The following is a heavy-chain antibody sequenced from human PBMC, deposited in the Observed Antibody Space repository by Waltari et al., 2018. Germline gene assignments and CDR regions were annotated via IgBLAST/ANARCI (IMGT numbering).Heavy chain of an antibody. CDR2: IYHSGRP. J-gene: IGHJ4*02. V-gene: IGHV4-38-2*01. CDR3: ARHVKNGVSGRSPAPLDY. D-gene: IGHD6-25*01. Sequence: QVQLQESGPGLVKPSETLSLTCAVSGYSISSGYYWGWIRQPPGKGLEWLGSIYHSGRPYYHPSLKSRVTIAVDTSKNQFSLKLSSVNAADTAVYYCARHVKNGVSGRSPAPLDYWGQGTLVTVSS. CDR1: GYSISSGYY.